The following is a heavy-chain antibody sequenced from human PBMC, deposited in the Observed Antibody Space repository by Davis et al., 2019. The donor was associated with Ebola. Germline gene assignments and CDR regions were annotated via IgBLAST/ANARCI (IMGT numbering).Heavy chain of an antibody. CDR2: INPNSGGT. V-gene: IGHV1-2*04. D-gene: IGHD6-13*01. CDR1: GYTFTGYY. Sequence: ASVKVSCKASGYTFTGYYMHWVRQAPGQGLEWMGWINPNSGGTNYAQKFQGWVTMTRDTSASTAYMELSSLRSEDTAVYYCARESQYSSSWYFDYWGQGTLVTVSS. J-gene: IGHJ4*02. CDR3: ARESQYSSSWYFDY.